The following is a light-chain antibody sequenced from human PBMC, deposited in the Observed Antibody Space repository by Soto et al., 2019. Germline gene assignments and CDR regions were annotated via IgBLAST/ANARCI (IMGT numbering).Light chain of an antibody. CDR2: SDD. Sequence: QSVLTQPPSASGTPGQRVTISCSGSSSNVGSNTVSWYQQLPGTAPKVLIYSDDQRPSGVPDRFSGSRSGSSASLAISGLQSGDEADYYCAVWDQSLTGWVFGGGTKLTVL. CDR3: AVWDQSLTGWV. CDR1: SSNVGSNT. J-gene: IGLJ3*02. V-gene: IGLV1-44*01.